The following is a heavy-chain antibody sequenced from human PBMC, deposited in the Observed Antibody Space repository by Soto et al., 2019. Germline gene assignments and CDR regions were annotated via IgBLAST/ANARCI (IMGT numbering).Heavy chain of an antibody. CDR3: ERGIVVVPAAFDY. CDR2: IYYSGST. V-gene: IGHV4-39*01. D-gene: IGHD2-2*01. J-gene: IGHJ4*02. CDR1: GGSISSSSYY. Sequence: QLQLQESGPGLVKPSETLSLTCTVSGGSISSSSYYWGWIRQPPGKGLEWIGSIYYSGSTYYNPSLKSRVTISVDTSKNQFSLKLSSVTAADTAVYYCERGIVVVPAAFDYWGQGTLVTVSS.